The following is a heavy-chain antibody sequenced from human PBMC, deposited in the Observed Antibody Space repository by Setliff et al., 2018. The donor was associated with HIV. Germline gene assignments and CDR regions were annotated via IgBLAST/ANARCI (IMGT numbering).Heavy chain of an antibody. CDR1: GYTFTSYP. V-gene: IGHV1-18*04. Sequence: ASVKVSCKASGYTFTSYPMHWVRQAPGQGLEWMGWISGYNADTDYAQKFQGRVSMTTDISTNTAYMELRSLRSDDTAVYYCARDNVRGPTDAMDVWGQGTTVTVSS. D-gene: IGHD3-10*01. CDR2: ISGYNADT. J-gene: IGHJ6*02. CDR3: ARDNVRGPTDAMDV.